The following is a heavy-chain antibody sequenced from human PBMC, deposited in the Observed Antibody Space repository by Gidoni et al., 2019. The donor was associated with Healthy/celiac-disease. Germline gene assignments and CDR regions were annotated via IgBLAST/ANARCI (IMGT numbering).Heavy chain of an antibody. Sequence: QVQLVQSGAEVKKSGSSVTVSCKASGRTSSSYAISWVRQAPGQGLEWMGGIIPIFGTANYAQKFQGRVTITADESTSTAYMELSSLRSEDTAVYYCARSLGYSSSSYDYWGQGTLVTVSS. D-gene: IGHD6-13*01. CDR1: GRTSSSYA. V-gene: IGHV1-69*01. CDR2: IIPIFGTA. J-gene: IGHJ4*02. CDR3: ARSLGYSSSSYDY.